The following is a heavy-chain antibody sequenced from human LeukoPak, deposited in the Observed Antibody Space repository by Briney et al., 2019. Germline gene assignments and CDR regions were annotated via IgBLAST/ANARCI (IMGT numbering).Heavy chain of an antibody. CDR3: AKLMYDYGHLRNWFDP. V-gene: IGHV3-23*01. Sequence: GGSLRLSCAASGFTFSSYAMSWVRQAPGKGLEWVSAISGSGGSTYYADSVKGRFTISRDNSKNTLYLQMNSLRAEDTAVYYCAKLMYDYGHLRNWFDPWGQGTLVTVSS. CDR2: ISGSGGST. CDR1: GFTFSSYA. D-gene: IGHD4-17*01. J-gene: IGHJ5*02.